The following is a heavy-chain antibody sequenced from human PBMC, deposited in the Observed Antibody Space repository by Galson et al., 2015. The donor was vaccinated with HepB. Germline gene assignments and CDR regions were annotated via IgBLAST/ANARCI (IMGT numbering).Heavy chain of an antibody. D-gene: IGHD5-24*01. V-gene: IGHV3-23*01. CDR1: GFTFSSYA. CDR3: AKAKDGYNWNFDY. Sequence: SLRLSCAASGFTFSSYAMSWVRQAPGEGLEWVSGISSSGGSTLYADSVKGRFTISRDNSKNTLYLQMNSLRAEDTAVYYCAKAKDGYNWNFDYWGQGTLVTVSS. J-gene: IGHJ4*02. CDR2: ISSSGGST.